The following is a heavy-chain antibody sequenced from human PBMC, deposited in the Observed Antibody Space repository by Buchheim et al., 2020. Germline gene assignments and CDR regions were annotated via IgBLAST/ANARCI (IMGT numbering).Heavy chain of an antibody. J-gene: IGHJ6*02. CDR3: AKASGPSIYNGLDV. Sequence: EVQLVESGGGLVQPGGSLRLSCAASGFTFSSYDMSWVRQAPGKGLEWVSGISGSGGTTYYAGSVKGRFTISRDSSKNTQYLQMNSLRAEDTAVYHCAKASGPSIYNGLDVWGQGTT. CDR2: ISGSGGTT. CDR1: GFTFSSYD. D-gene: IGHD6-6*01. V-gene: IGHV3-23*04.